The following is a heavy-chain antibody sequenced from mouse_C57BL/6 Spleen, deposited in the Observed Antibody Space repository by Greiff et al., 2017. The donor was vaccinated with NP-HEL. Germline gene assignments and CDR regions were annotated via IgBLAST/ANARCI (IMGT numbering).Heavy chain of an antibody. V-gene: IGHV1-26*01. CDR3: ASPRVRLLYYAMDY. CDR1: GYTFTDYY. CDR2: INPNNGGT. J-gene: IGHJ4*01. Sequence: EVQLQQSGPELVKPGASVKISCKASGYTFTDYYMNWVKQSHGKSLEWIGDINPNNGGTSYNQKFKGKATLTVDKSSSTAYMELRSLTSEDSAVYYCASPRVRLLYYAMDYWGQGTSVTVSS. D-gene: IGHD2-14*01.